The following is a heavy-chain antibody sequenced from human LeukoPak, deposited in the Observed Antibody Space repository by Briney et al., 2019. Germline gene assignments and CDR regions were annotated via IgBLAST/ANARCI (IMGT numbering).Heavy chain of an antibody. CDR3: ARAGGDYAACFDN. J-gene: IGHJ4*02. CDR1: GFTFSRHW. D-gene: IGHD4-17*01. CDR2: IKQDGSEK. V-gene: IGHV3-7*04. Sequence: GGSLRLSCAASGFTFSRHWMSWVRQAPGKGLEWVANIKQDGSEKYYVDAVKGRYTISRDNAKNSLYLQMNSLRVEDTAVYYCARAGGDYAACFDNWGQRTLVTVSS.